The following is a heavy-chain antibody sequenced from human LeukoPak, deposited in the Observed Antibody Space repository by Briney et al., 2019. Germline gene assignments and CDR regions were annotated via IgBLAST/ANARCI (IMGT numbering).Heavy chain of an antibody. CDR2: ISGSGGST. Sequence: GGSLRLSCAASGFTFSSYAMRWVRQAPGKGLEWVSAISGSGGSTYYADSVKGRFTISRDNSKNTLYLQMNSLRAEETAVYYCASEIAAAGVFDYWGQGTLVTVSS. D-gene: IGHD6-13*01. CDR3: ASEIAAAGVFDY. J-gene: IGHJ4*02. CDR1: GFTFSSYA. V-gene: IGHV3-23*01.